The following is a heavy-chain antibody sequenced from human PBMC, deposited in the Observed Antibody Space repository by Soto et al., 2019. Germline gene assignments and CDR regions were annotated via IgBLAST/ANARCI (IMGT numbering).Heavy chain of an antibody. V-gene: IGHV4-34*01. J-gene: IGHJ4*02. Sequence: QVQLQQWGAGLLKPSETLSLTCAVYGWSFSGYYWSWIRQPPGKGLEWIGEINHSGSTNYNPSLKGRVTISVDASKNQCSLKLSSVTAADTAVYYCARMGYGYSSSRTDYWGQGTLVTVSS. CDR2: INHSGST. D-gene: IGHD6-13*01. CDR3: ARMGYGYSSSRTDY. CDR1: GWSFSGYY.